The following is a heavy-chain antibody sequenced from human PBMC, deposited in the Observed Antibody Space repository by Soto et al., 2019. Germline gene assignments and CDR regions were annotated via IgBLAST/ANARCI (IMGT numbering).Heavy chain of an antibody. CDR2: IYHSRST. J-gene: IGHJ4*02. D-gene: IGHD3-10*01. CDR1: SGSISSSNW. CDR3: ARGKTMVRGVKEAWYYFDY. Sequence: QVQLQESGPGLVKPSGTLSLTCAVSSGSISSSNWWSWVRPPPGKGLEWIGEIYHSRSTNYNPSLKSRVTRSVDKSKKQFSLKLSSVTAADTAVYYCARGKTMVRGVKEAWYYFDYWGQGTLVTVSS. V-gene: IGHV4-4*02.